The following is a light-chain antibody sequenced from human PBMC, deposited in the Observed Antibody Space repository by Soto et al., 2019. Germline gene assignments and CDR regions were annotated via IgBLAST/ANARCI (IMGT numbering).Light chain of an antibody. V-gene: IGKV3-15*01. J-gene: IGKJ1*01. Sequence: EIVMTQSPATLSVSPGERATLSCRASQSVSSNLAWYQQKPGQAPRLLIYAASNRATGIPARFSGSGSGTEFTLTITSLQSEDFAVYYCQQYNNWPRTFGQGTKVDIK. CDR1: QSVSSN. CDR2: AAS. CDR3: QQYNNWPRT.